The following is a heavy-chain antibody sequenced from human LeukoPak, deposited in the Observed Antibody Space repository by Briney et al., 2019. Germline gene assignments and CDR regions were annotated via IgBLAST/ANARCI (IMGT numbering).Heavy chain of an antibody. CDR1: GFSFSTYA. D-gene: IGHD3-22*01. Sequence: GGSLRLSCSASGFSFSTYAMSWVRRAPGKGLEWVSTISGSGGSTYYADSVKGRLTLCRDNSKNTLYLQMNSLRAEDTAIYYCANGGDSGGYYVAHFDYWGQGTLVTVSS. V-gene: IGHV3-23*01. CDR2: ISGSGGST. CDR3: ANGGDSGGYYVAHFDY. J-gene: IGHJ4*02.